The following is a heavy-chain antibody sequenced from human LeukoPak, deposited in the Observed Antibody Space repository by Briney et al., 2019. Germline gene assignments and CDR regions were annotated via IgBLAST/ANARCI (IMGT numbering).Heavy chain of an antibody. D-gene: IGHD2-15*01. V-gene: IGHV5-51*01. CDR3: ARKMVVNDAFDI. CDR1: GYSFTSYW. Sequence: GESLKISCKASGYSFTSYWIGWVRQKPGEGLVWMGIIYPGDSDTRYSPSFQGQVTISADKSISTAYLQWSSLKASDTAMYYCARKMVVNDAFDIWGQGTMVTVSS. J-gene: IGHJ3*02. CDR2: IYPGDSDT.